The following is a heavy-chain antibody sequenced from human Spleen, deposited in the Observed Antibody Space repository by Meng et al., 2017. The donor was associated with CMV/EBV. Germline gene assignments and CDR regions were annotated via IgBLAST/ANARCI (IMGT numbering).Heavy chain of an antibody. CDR2: IYYSGST. CDR1: GVSISSSSYY. J-gene: IGHJ4*02. CDR3: ARGGTYSDWGDY. V-gene: IGHV4-39*07. D-gene: IGHD1-26*01. Sequence: SETLSLTCTVSGVSISSSSYYWGWIRQSPGRGLEWLGSIYYSGSTYYNPSLKSRVTISVDTSKNQFSLKLSSVTAADTAVYYCARGGTYSDWGDYWGQGTLVTVSS.